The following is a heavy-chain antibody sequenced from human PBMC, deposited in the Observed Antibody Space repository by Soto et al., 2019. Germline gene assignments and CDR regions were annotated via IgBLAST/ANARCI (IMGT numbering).Heavy chain of an antibody. CDR1: GYTLSELS. CDR3: ATDLLSTAAGPKAAFDI. J-gene: IGHJ3*02. Sequence: ASVKVSCKVSGYTLSELSMDWVRQAPGKGLEWMGGFDPEDGETIYAQKFQGRVTMTEDTSTDTAYMELSSLRSEDTAVYYCATDLLSTAAGPKAAFDISGQGTMVTVSS. D-gene: IGHD6-13*01. V-gene: IGHV1-24*01. CDR2: FDPEDGET.